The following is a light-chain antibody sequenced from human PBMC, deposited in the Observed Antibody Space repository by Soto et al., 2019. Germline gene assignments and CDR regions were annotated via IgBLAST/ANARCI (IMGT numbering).Light chain of an antibody. CDR3: QQVSRYPYT. V-gene: IGKV1-5*01. CDR1: QSITNW. J-gene: IGKJ2*01. CDR2: VAS. Sequence: DIQMTQSPSTLSASVGDRVTVTCRASQSITNWLAWYQQKPGKAPNLLIYVASTLQSGVPSRFSGSGFGTEFTLTVSSLQPEDFATYYCQQVSRYPYTFGQGTKVDIK.